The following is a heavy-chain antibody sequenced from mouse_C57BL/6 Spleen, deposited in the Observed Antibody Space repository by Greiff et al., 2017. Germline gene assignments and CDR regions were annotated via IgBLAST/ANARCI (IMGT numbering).Heavy chain of an antibody. D-gene: IGHD2-3*01. CDR2: IHPNSGST. Sequence: QVQLQQPGAELVKPGASVKLSCKASGYTFTSYWMHWVKQRPGQGLEWIGMIHPNSGSTNYNEKFKSKATLTVDKSSSTAYMQLSSLTSEDSAVYYCARRDDAYYFDYWGQGTTLTVSS. CDR3: ARRDDAYYFDY. J-gene: IGHJ2*01. V-gene: IGHV1-64*01. CDR1: GYTFTSYW.